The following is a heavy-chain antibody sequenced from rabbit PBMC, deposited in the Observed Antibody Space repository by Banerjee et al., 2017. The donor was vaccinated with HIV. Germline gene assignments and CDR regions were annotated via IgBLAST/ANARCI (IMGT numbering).Heavy chain of an antibody. Sequence: QEPLKETGGGLVQPGGSLTLSCKASGFDFSGYHICWVRQAPGKGLEWIACIYAGSSGSTVYASWAKGRFTISKTSSTTVTLQMTSLTAADTATYFCARDDATSSGYYISAFRLWGPGTLVTVS. V-gene: IGHV1S45*01. CDR2: IYAGSSGST. CDR1: GFDFSGYH. J-gene: IGHJ4*01. D-gene: IGHD1-1*01. CDR3: ARDDATSSGYYISAFRL.